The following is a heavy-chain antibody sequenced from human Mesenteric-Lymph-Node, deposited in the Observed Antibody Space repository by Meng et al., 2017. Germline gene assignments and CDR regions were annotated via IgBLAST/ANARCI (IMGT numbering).Heavy chain of an antibody. J-gene: IGHJ4*02. Sequence: ASVKVSCKASGGTFSSYAISWVRQAPGQGLEWMGRINVNSGGTKYAQNFQGRLTITRDTAVSTAYVELSSLRSDDTALYYCAITYYYGSAYYYFDYWGRGTQVTVSS. CDR1: GGTFSSYA. D-gene: IGHD3-10*01. CDR3: AITYYYGSAYYYFDY. V-gene: IGHV1-2*06. CDR2: INVNSGGT.